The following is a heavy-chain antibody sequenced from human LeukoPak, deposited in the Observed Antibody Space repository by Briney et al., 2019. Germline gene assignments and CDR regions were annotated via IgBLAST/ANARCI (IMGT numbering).Heavy chain of an antibody. CDR3: ASLNDYDFWFDP. Sequence: SETLSLTCTVSGGSITSSSSYWGWIRQPPGRGLEWIGRIYTSGSTNYNPSLKSRVTMSVDTSKDQFSLKLSSVTAADTAVYYCASLNDYDFWFDPWGQGTLVTVSS. D-gene: IGHD4-17*01. CDR2: IYTSGST. CDR1: GGSITSSSSY. J-gene: IGHJ5*02. V-gene: IGHV4-39*07.